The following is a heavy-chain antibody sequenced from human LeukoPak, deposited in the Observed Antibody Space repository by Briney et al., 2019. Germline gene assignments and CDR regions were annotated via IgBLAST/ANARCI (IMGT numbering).Heavy chain of an antibody. J-gene: IGHJ4*02. D-gene: IGHD5-18*01. CDR2: IHSSGSSI. V-gene: IGHV3-11*01. Sequence: GGSLRLSCAASGFTFSDYYMSWIRQAPGKGLEWVSYIHSSGSSIYYADSVKGRFTISRDNAKNSLCLQMNSLRAEDTAMYYCARDLRKWGYSYGGQGTLVTVSS. CDR1: GFTFSDYY. CDR3: ARDLRKWGYSY.